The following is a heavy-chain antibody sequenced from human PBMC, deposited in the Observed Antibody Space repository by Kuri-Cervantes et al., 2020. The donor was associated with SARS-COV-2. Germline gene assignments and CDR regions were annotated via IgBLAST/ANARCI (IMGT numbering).Heavy chain of an antibody. CDR1: GFTFSDYA. CDR2: ISYDGSNK. CDR3: ARVYSGSYYNWFDP. V-gene: IGHV3-30-3*01. Sequence: GESLKISCAASGFTFSDYAMHWVRLAPGKGLEWVAVISYDGSNKYYADSVKGRFTISRDNSKNTLYLQMNSLRAEDTAVYYCARVYSGSYYNWFDPWGQGTLVTVSS. D-gene: IGHD1-26*01. J-gene: IGHJ5*02.